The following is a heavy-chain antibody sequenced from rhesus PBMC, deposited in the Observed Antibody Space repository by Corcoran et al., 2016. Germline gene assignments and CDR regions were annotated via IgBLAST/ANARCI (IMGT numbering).Heavy chain of an antibody. J-gene: IGHJ5-1*01. Sequence: QVQLQESGPGLVKPSETLSLTCAVSGDSISSTNWWTWIRQPPGKGLEWIGSFYSNTETSDYNPSLKNRVTISKDTSKNQFSLKLSSVTAADTAVYYCARGAGGNRYDVWGPGVLVTVSS. CDR3: ARGAGGNRYDV. V-gene: IGHV4S18*01. CDR2: FYSNTETS. CDR1: GDSISSTNW. D-gene: IGHD4-29*01.